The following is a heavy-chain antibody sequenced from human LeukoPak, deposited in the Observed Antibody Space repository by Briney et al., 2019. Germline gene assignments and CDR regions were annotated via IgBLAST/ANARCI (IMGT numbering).Heavy chain of an antibody. J-gene: IGHJ6*03. CDR3: ARGGHYDSSGYSKGYYYYMDV. CDR1: GGSFSGYY. Sequence: PSETLSLTCAVYGGSFSGYYWSWIRQPPGKGLEWIGYIYYSGSTNYNPSLKSRVTISVDTSKNQFSLKLSSVTVADTAVYYCARGGHYDSSGYSKGYYYYMDVWGKGTTVTISS. D-gene: IGHD3-22*01. V-gene: IGHV4-59*01. CDR2: IYYSGST.